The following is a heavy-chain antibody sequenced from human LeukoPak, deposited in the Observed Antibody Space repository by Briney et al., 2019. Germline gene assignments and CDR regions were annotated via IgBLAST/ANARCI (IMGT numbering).Heavy chain of an antibody. Sequence: GASVKVSCKASGYTFTSYDINWVRQATGQGLEWMGWMNPNSGNTGYAQKFQGRVTITRNTSISTAYMELSSLGSEDTAVYYCARALLTSDAFDIWGQGTMVTVSS. CDR2: MNPNSGNT. J-gene: IGHJ3*02. D-gene: IGHD1-26*01. CDR3: ARALLTSDAFDI. CDR1: GYTFTSYD. V-gene: IGHV1-8*03.